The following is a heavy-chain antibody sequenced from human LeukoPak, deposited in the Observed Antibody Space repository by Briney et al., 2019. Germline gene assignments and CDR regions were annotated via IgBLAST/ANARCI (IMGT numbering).Heavy chain of an antibody. CDR2: ISGSGGST. J-gene: IGHJ4*02. D-gene: IGHD3-10*01. CDR3: AKDSSLLWFGELLIDY. V-gene: IGHV3-23*01. CDR1: GFTFSSYA. Sequence: PGGSLRLSCAASGFTFSSYAMSWVRQAPGKGLEWVSAISGSGGSTYYADSVKGRFTISRDNSKNTLYLQMNSLRAEDTAVYYCAKDSSLLWFGELLIDYWGQGTLVTVSS.